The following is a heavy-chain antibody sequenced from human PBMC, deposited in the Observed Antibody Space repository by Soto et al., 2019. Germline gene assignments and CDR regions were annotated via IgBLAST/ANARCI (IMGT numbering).Heavy chain of an antibody. D-gene: IGHD1-26*01. CDR3: AGQERSGANPVDY. J-gene: IGHJ4*01. CDR1: GFTFSTYA. CDR2: ISGSGNII. V-gene: IGHV3-48*02. Sequence: GGSLRLSCAASGFTFSTYAMNWVRQAPEKGLDWVSYISGSGNIIYYADSVRGRFTISRDNAKNSLYLQMDSLRDEDTAVYFCAGQERSGANPVDYWGNGTLVTVSS.